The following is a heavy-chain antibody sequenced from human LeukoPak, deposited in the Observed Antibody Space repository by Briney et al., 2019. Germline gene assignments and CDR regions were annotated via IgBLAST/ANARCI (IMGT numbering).Heavy chain of an antibody. V-gene: IGHV1-2*02. Sequence: ASVKVSCKASGYTFTSYYMHWVRQAPGQGLEWMGWISPNSGGTNYAQKFQGRVTMTKDTSITTAYMELSRLRSDDTAVYYCARVESSTAFDYLDYWGQGTLVTVSS. J-gene: IGHJ4*02. CDR3: ARVESSTAFDYLDY. CDR2: ISPNSGGT. CDR1: GYTFTSYY. D-gene: IGHD2-15*01.